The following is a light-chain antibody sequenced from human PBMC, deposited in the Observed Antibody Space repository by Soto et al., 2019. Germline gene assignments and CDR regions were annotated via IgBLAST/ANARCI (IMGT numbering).Light chain of an antibody. CDR1: QSLNTR. V-gene: IGKV1-5*01. CDR3: QQYKSYST. CDR2: DAS. J-gene: IGKJ1*01. Sequence: QLTQSPSTLSASVGDRVTLTCRASQSLNTRLAWYQQRPGKAPKLLIYDASTLESGVPSRFSGGGSGTEFTLTINNLQPDDLATYICQQYKSYSTFGRGTKVDIK.